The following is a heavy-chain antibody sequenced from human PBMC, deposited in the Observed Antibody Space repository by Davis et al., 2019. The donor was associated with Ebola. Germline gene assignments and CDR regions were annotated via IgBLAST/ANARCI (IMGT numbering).Heavy chain of an antibody. D-gene: IGHD1-1*01. V-gene: IGHV3-7*01. Sequence: GESLKISCAVSGFPFNMYWMSWVRQTPGKGLEWLANINQDGSEKYYVDSVKGRFTISRDNGENLLFLQMNSLRVDDTAVYYCAKDFVQYPSDDYWGQGTLVTVSS. CDR3: AKDFVQYPSDDY. J-gene: IGHJ4*02. CDR2: INQDGSEK. CDR1: GFPFNMYW.